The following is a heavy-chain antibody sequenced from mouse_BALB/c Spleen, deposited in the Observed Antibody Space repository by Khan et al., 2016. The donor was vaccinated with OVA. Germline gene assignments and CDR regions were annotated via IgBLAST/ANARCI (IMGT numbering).Heavy chain of an antibody. Sequence: VELVESGPDLVAPSQSLSITCTVSGFSLSRYNIHWVRQPPGKGLVWLGMIWGGGDTDYNSTLKSRLSISKDNSKSQVFLKVNSLQTDDSAMYYCARAYYRYDGYYAMDYWGQGTSVTVFS. D-gene: IGHD2-14*01. J-gene: IGHJ4*01. V-gene: IGHV2-6-4*01. CDR3: ARAYYRYDGYYAMDY. CDR1: GFSLSRYN. CDR2: IWGGGDT.